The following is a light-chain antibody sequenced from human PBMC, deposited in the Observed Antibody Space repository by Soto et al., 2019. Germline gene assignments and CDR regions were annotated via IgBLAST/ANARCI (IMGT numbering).Light chain of an antibody. CDR3: QQHNSFSIT. J-gene: IGKJ5*01. Sequence: DIQFTQSPSTLSASVVYRVTITWRASQSINGWLAWYQQKPGQAPNLLIYKASSLESGVPSRFSGSGSGTEFTLTINSLQADDFATYYCQQHNSFSITFGQGTRLEIK. V-gene: IGKV1-5*03. CDR2: KAS. CDR1: QSINGW.